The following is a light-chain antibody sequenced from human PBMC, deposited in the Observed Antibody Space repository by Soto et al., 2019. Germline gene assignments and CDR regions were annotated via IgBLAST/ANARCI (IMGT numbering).Light chain of an antibody. J-gene: IGLJ2*01. Sequence: QSVLTQPASVSGSPGQSITISCTGTSSDVGGYNYVSWYQRHPGKAPKLMIYDVSNRPSGVSNRFSGSKSGNTASLTISGHQAEDEADYYCSSYTSTSTLVFGGGTKLT. CDR3: SSYTSTSTLV. CDR1: SSDVGGYNY. CDR2: DVS. V-gene: IGLV2-14*01.